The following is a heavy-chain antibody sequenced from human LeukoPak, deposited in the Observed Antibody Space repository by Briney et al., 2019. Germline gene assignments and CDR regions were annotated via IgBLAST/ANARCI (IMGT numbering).Heavy chain of an antibody. D-gene: IGHD3-16*02. V-gene: IGHV4-34*01. CDR2: INHSGST. CDR1: GGSFSGYY. CDR3: ARSALDDYVWGSYRSPRHFDY. J-gene: IGHJ4*02. Sequence: SETLSLTCAVYGGSFSGYYWSWVRQPPGKGLEWVGEINHSGSTNYNPSLKSRVTISVDKSKNQFSLKLSSVTAADTAVYYCARSALDDYVWGSYRSPRHFDYWGQGTLVTVSS.